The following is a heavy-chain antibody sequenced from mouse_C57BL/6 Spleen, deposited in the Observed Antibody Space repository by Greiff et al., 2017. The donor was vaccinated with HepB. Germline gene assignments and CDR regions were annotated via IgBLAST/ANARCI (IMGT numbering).Heavy chain of an antibody. CDR2: INPNNGGT. D-gene: IGHD3-3*01. J-gene: IGHJ3*01. CDR3: APELGQGFAY. Sequence: EVMLVESGPELVKPGASVKIPCKASGYTFTDYNMDWVKQSHGKSLEWIGDINPNNGGTIDNQKFKGKATLTVDKSSSTAYMELRSLTSEDTAVYYCAPELGQGFAYWGQGTLVTVSA. V-gene: IGHV1-18*01. CDR1: GYTFTDYN.